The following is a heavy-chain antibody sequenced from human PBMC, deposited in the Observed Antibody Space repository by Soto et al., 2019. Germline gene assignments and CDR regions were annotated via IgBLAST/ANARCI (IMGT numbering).Heavy chain of an antibody. J-gene: IGHJ3*02. Sequence: QVQLVESGGGVVQPGRSLRLSCAASGFTFSSYGMHWVRQAPGKGLEWVAVIWYDGSNKYYADSVKGRFTISRDNSKNTXXLQMNSLRAEDTAVYYCARAGYYYDSSGYEGAFDIWGQGTMVTVSS. V-gene: IGHV3-33*01. CDR3: ARAGYYYDSSGYEGAFDI. CDR1: GFTFSSYG. D-gene: IGHD3-22*01. CDR2: IWYDGSNK.